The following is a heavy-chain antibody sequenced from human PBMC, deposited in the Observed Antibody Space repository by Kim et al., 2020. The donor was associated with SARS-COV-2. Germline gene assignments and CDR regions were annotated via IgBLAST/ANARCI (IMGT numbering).Heavy chain of an antibody. CDR3: ACRYYYDSSSFDY. D-gene: IGHD3-22*01. J-gene: IGHJ4*02. CDR1: GYSFTSYW. V-gene: IGHV5-51*01. CDR2: IYPGDSDT. Sequence: GESLKISCKGSGYSFTSYWIGWVRQMPGKGLEWMGIIYPGDSDTRYSPSFQGQVTISADKSISTAYLQWSSLKASDTAMYYCACRYYYDSSSFDYWGQGTLVTVSS.